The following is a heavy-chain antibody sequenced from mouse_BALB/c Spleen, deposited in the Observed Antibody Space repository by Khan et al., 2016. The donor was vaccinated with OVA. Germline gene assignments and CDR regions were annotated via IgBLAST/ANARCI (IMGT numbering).Heavy chain of an antibody. J-gene: IGHJ3*01. V-gene: IGHV1-4*01. D-gene: IGHD2-14*01. CDR2: INPSNGYT. CDR3: VRDGAYQRNDGWLAY. CDR1: GYSFTSYT. Sequence: QVQLKQSGAELARPGASVKMSCKASGYSFTSYTIHWIKKRPGQGLEWIGYINPSNGYTNYNQKFKDKATLTTDKSSTTAYLQLSTLTSDAYTVYKSVRDGAYQRNDGWLAYWGQGTLVTVSA.